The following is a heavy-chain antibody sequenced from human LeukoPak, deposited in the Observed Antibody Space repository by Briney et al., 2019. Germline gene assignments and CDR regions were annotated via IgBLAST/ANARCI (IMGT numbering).Heavy chain of an antibody. J-gene: IGHJ6*02. CDR3: ARDMGEPVYGMDV. Sequence: PGGSLRLSCAASGFTFSGYRMNWVRQAPGKGLEWVSSISGSGSYIYYTDSVKGRFTISRDNAKNSLVLQMNSLRAEDTGVYYCARDMGEPVYGMDVWGQGTTVTVSS. CDR2: ISGSGSYI. V-gene: IGHV3-21*01. D-gene: IGHD1-26*01. CDR1: GFTFSGYR.